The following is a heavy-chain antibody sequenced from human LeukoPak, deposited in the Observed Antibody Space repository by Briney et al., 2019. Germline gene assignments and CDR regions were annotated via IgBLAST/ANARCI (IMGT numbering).Heavy chain of an antibody. Sequence: PSETLSLTCTVSGGSISSSSYYWGWIRQPPGKGLEWIGSIYYSGSTYYNPSLKSRVTISVDTSKNQFSLKLSSVTAADRAVYYCARDLGVGADDAFDIWGQGTMVTVSS. J-gene: IGHJ3*02. CDR1: GGSISSSSYY. V-gene: IGHV4-39*07. CDR3: ARDLGVGADDAFDI. D-gene: IGHD1-26*01. CDR2: IYYSGST.